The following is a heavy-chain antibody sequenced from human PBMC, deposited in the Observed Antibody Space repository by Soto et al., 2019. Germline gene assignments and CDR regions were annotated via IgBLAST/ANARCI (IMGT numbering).Heavy chain of an antibody. J-gene: IGHJ3*01. D-gene: IGHD2-21*02. CDR2: ISGGGGST. CDR1: GFTFGHYG. Sequence: GGSLRLSCAASGFTFGHYGINWVRQAPGKGLEWVSGISGGGGSTYYADSVKGRFTISRDPSKNTVFLEMKSLRAEDTAVYYCAKGFIVVVTVIRPDDAFDVWGQGTQVTGSS. CDR3: AKGFIVVVTVIRPDDAFDV. V-gene: IGHV3-23*01.